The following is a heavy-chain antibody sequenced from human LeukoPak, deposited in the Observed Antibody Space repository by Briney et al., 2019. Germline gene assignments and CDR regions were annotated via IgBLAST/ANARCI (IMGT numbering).Heavy chain of an antibody. Sequence: PGGSLRLSCAASGFTFSSYGMHWVRQAPGKGLEWVAVISYDGSNKDYADSVKGRFTISRDNSKNTLYLQMNSLRAEDTAVYYCAKDQGVSGYYYGMDVWGQGTTVTVSS. CDR2: ISYDGSNK. CDR3: AKDQGVSGYYYGMDV. J-gene: IGHJ6*02. D-gene: IGHD2-8*01. CDR1: GFTFSSYG. V-gene: IGHV3-30*18.